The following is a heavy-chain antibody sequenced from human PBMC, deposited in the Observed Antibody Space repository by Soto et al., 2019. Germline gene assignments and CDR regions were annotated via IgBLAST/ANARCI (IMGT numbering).Heavy chain of an antibody. CDR1: GFSLSTSGVG. V-gene: IGHV2-5*01. Sequence: QITLKESGPTLVKPTQTLTLTCTFSGFSLSTSGVGVGWIRQPPGKALEWLALIYWNDDKRYSPSLKSRLTITKDTSKNQVVLTMTNMDPVDTATYYCAHISGGVIVTYFQHWGQGTLVTVSS. D-gene: IGHD3-16*02. CDR2: IYWNDDK. J-gene: IGHJ1*01. CDR3: AHISGGVIVTYFQH.